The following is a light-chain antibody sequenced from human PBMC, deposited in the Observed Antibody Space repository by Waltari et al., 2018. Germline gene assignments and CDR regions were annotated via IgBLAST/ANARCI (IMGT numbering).Light chain of an antibody. CDR1: QSISTY. CDR3: QQSYNTPRT. CDR2: AAS. V-gene: IGKV1-39*01. Sequence: DIQMTQSPSSLSASVGDRVTITCRASQSISTYLNWYQQKPGRATNLLIYAASTLHSGVPSRFSGSGSGTEFTLSISSLQPEDFATYYCQQSYNTPRTFGPGTTVDIK. J-gene: IGKJ3*01.